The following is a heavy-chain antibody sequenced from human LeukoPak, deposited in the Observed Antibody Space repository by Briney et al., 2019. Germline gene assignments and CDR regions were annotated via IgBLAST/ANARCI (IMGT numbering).Heavy chain of an antibody. CDR2: IKQDGSEK. Sequence: PGGSLRLSCAASGFTFSSYWMNWVRQAPGKGLEWVANIKQDGSEKNYVDSVKGPFTISRDNAKNSLDPQMNSLRAEDTAMYYCARARGDGYQWYFDLWGRGTLVTVSS. CDR1: GFTFSSYW. J-gene: IGHJ2*01. CDR3: ARARGDGYQWYFDL. V-gene: IGHV3-7*01. D-gene: IGHD5-24*01.